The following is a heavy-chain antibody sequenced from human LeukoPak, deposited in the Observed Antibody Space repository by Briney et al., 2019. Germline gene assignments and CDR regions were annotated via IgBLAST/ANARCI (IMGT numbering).Heavy chain of an antibody. CDR2: IYTSGST. J-gene: IGHJ6*02. Sequence: SETLSLTCTVSGASISSYYWSWIRQPAGKGLEWIGRIYTSGSTNYNPSLKSRVSMSVDTSKNQFALKLSSVTAADTAVYYCARDTKWVLGYYYYGMDVWGQGTTVTVSS. CDR3: ARDTKWVLGYYYYGMDV. V-gene: IGHV4-4*07. CDR1: GASISSYY. D-gene: IGHD3-22*01.